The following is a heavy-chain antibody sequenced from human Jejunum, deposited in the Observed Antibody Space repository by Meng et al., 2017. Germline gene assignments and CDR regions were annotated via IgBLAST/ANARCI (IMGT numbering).Heavy chain of an antibody. V-gene: IGHV1-46*01. CDR2: INPSGDTT. Sequence: ASVKVSCKASGYTFTRHYIHWVRQAPGQGLEWMGMINPSGDTTTYAQRFKGRVTMTSDTSTSTVYMELSSLRSDDTAVYYCARGYYYGQEKRWVEDYWGQGTLVTVSS. CDR3: ARGYYYGQEKRWVEDY. CDR1: GYTFTRHY. J-gene: IGHJ4*02. D-gene: IGHD3-10*01.